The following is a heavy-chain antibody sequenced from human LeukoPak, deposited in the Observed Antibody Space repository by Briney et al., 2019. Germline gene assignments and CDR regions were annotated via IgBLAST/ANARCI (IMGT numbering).Heavy chain of an antibody. D-gene: IGHD2-21*02. CDR1: GFTFSTYA. V-gene: IGHV3-30-3*01. J-gene: IGHJ4*02. CDR3: ARSTWCGGDCYPDH. CDR2: ISYDGSNK. Sequence: PGGSLRLSCAASGFTFSTYAMHWVRQAPGKGLEWVAVISYDGSNKYHADSVKGRFTISRDNSRNTLYLQMNSLRAEDTAVYYCARSTWCGGDCYPDHWGQGTLVTVSP.